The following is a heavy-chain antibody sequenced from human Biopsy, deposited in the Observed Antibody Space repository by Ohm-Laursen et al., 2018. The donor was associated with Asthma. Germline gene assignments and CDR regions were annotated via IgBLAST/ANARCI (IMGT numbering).Heavy chain of an antibody. CDR3: ARIKIRIGAGTDRYFDL. CDR2: IDPNSGGT. Sequence: AASVKVSCKASGFTFMGYHIFWMRQAPGQGLEWMGRIDPNSGGTNYAQKFLGRVTMTRDTSVNTAFMVLSRLRSDDTAVYYCARIKIRIGAGTDRYFDLWGRGTLVTVSS. CDR1: GFTFMGYH. J-gene: IGHJ2*01. V-gene: IGHV1-2*06. D-gene: IGHD3-16*01.